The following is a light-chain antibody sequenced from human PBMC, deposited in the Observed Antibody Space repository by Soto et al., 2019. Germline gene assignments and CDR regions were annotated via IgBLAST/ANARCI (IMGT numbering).Light chain of an antibody. CDR3: QQSYSSSWT. J-gene: IGKJ1*01. CDR1: QSISSW. CDR2: KAS. Sequence: DIQMTQSPSTVSASVGDRVTITCRASQSISSWLAWYQQKPGKAPKLLIYKASSLESGVPSRFSGSGSGTDFTLTISSLQPEDFATYFCQQSYSSSWTFGPGTKVDIK. V-gene: IGKV1-5*03.